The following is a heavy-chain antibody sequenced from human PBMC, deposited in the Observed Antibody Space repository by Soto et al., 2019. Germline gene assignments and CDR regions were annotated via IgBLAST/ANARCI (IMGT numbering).Heavy chain of an antibody. CDR1: GFTFSSYA. Sequence: GGSLRLSCAASGFTFSSYAMHWVRQAPGKGLEWVAVISYDGSNKYYADSVKGRFTISRDNSKNTLYLQMNSLRAEDTAVYYCAKGLCGGDCYSPPLDYWGQGTLVTVSS. D-gene: IGHD2-21*02. CDR2: ISYDGSNK. V-gene: IGHV3-30*04. CDR3: AKGLCGGDCYSPPLDY. J-gene: IGHJ4*02.